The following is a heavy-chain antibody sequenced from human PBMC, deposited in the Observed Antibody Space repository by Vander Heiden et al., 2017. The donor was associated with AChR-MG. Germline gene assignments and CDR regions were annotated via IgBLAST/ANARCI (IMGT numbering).Heavy chain of an antibody. D-gene: IGHD3-22*01. CDR3: ARADYYDSSGYYGA. Sequence: EVQLVESGGGLVQPGGSLRLSCAASGFTFSSYDMHWVRQATGKGLEWVSAIGTAGDTYYPGSVKGRFTISRENAKNSLYLQMNSLRAGDTAVYYCARADYYDSSGYYGAWGQGTLVTVSS. V-gene: IGHV3-13*01. CDR1: GFTFSSYD. J-gene: IGHJ5*02. CDR2: IGTAGDT.